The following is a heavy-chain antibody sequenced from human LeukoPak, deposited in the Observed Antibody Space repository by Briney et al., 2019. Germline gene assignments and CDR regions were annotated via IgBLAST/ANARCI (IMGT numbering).Heavy chain of an antibody. CDR2: MNPNSGNT. CDR1: GYIFTSYG. V-gene: IGHV1-8*02. J-gene: IGHJ6*02. D-gene: IGHD3-3*01. CDR3: ARGAPTYYDFWSGYLPNYYYYYGMDV. Sequence: ASVKVSCKASGYIFTSYGISWVRQAPGQGLEWMGWMNPNSGNTGYAQKFQGRVTMTRNTSISTAYMELSSLRSEDTAVYYCARGAPTYYDFWSGYLPNYYYYYGMDVWGQGTTVTVSS.